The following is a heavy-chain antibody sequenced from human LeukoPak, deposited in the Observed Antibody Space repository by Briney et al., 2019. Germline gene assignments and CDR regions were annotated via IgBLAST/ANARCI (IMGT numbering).Heavy chain of an antibody. Sequence: SETLSLTCTVPGGSISSHYWSWIRQPPGKGLEWIGYIYYSGSTNYNPSLKSRVTISVDTSKNQFSLKLSSVTAADTAVYYCARGTVVTPFDYWGQGTLVTVSS. J-gene: IGHJ4*02. CDR2: IYYSGST. D-gene: IGHD4-23*01. CDR3: ARGTVVTPFDY. V-gene: IGHV4-59*11. CDR1: GGSISSHY.